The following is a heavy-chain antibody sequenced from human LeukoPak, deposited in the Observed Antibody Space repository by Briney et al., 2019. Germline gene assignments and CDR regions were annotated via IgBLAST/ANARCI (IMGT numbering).Heavy chain of an antibody. Sequence: KPSETLSLTCTVSSGSISSSYWSWIRQPPGKGLEWIGYIYYTGNTNYNPSLKSRVTISVDTSKKQFSLKLNSVTAADTAVYYCATSCCIRGSGPPPLQHPDWVKRWGQGTLVSVSS. CDR3: ATSCCIRGSGPPPLQHPDWVKR. CDR1: SGSISSSY. V-gene: IGHV4-59*12. J-gene: IGHJ4*02. D-gene: IGHD2-21*01. CDR2: IYYTGNT.